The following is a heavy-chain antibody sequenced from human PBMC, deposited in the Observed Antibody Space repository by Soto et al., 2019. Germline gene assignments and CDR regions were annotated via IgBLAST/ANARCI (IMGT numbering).Heavy chain of an antibody. V-gene: IGHV4-59*08. Sequence: PSETLSLTCAVSGDSISSHYWNWVRQTPGKGLEWIGCIYFTGSTIYNPSLESRVTMSVDTSKTQFSLRLSSVTAADTAVYYCAGFPVNPGRDSSPSFYSWGQGTLVTVSS. CDR3: AGFPVNPGRDSSPSFYS. J-gene: IGHJ4*02. CDR1: GDSISSHY. CDR2: IYFTGST. D-gene: IGHD3-22*01.